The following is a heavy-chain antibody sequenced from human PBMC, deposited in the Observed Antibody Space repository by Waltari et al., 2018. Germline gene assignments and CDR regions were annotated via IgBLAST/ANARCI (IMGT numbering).Heavy chain of an antibody. CDR2: IKSKTHGGTT. CDR3: TTDGTYYDFWSGYNDAFDI. J-gene: IGHJ3*02. V-gene: IGHV3-15*07. D-gene: IGHD3-3*01. CDR1: GFTFSNAW. Sequence: EVQLVESGGGLVKPGGSLRLSCAASGFTFSNAWMNWVRQAPGKGLEWVGRIKSKTHGGTTDYAAPLKGRFTVSRDDSKNTLYLQMNSLKTEDTAVYYCTTDGTYYDFWSGYNDAFDIWGQGTMVTVSS.